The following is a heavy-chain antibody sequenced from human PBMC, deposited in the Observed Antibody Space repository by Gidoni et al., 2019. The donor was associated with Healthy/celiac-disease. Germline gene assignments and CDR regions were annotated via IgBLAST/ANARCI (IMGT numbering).Heavy chain of an antibody. CDR3: AREWELRAFDI. CDR1: GFTVSSTY. D-gene: IGHD1-26*01. Sequence: EVQLVESGGGLVKPGGSLRLSCSASGFTVSSTYMSWVRQAPGKGLEWVSVIYSGGSTYYADSVKGRFTISRDNSKNTLYLQMNSLRAEDTAVYYCAREWELRAFDIWGQGTMVTVSS. CDR2: IYSGGST. J-gene: IGHJ3*02. V-gene: IGHV3-66*01.